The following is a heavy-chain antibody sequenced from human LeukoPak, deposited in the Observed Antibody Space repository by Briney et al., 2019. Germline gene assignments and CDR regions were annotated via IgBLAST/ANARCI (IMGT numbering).Heavy chain of an antibody. Sequence: GGSLRLSCAASGFTFSSYWMSWVRQAPGKGLEWVANIKQDGSEKYYVDSVKGRFTISRDNAKNSLYLQMNSLRAEDTAVYYCARYWYCSSTSCYHFGYWGQGTLVTVSS. V-gene: IGHV3-7*01. D-gene: IGHD2-2*01. CDR2: IKQDGSEK. J-gene: IGHJ4*02. CDR3: ARYWYCSSTSCYHFGY. CDR1: GFTFSSYW.